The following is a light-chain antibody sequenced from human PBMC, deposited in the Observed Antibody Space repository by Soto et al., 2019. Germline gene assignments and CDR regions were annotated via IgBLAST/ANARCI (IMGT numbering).Light chain of an antibody. V-gene: IGKV1-9*01. J-gene: IGKJ1*01. CDR2: AAS. Sequence: DIKLTQSPSFLSSSVGDRVSITCRASQGISSYLAWYQQKPGKAPKLLIFAASTLQPGVPSRFSGSGSGTEFTLTISSLQPEDFATYCCQQFHTYPRTFGQGTKV. CDR1: QGISSY. CDR3: QQFHTYPRT.